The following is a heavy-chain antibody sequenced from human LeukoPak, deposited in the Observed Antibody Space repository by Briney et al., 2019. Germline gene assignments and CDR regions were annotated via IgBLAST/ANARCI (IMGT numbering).Heavy chain of an antibody. CDR1: GFTFSSYA. CDR3: ARSMSGSREL. D-gene: IGHD1-26*01. V-gene: IGHV3-64D*06. CDR2: ISSDGGSR. Sequence: GGSLRLSCSASGFTFSSYAMHWVRQAPGKGLEYVSSISSDGGSRKYADSVKGRFTISRDNSKNTLYLQMSSLRGEDTAMYYCARSMSGSRELWGQGTLVTVSP. J-gene: IGHJ4*02.